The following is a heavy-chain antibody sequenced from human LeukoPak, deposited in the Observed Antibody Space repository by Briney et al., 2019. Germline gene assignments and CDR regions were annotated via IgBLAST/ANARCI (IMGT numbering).Heavy chain of an antibody. CDR1: GYSFSSYW. D-gene: IGHD3-10*01. Sequence: GEPLKISCKGSGYSFSSYWINWVRQMPGKGLEWMGRIDPSDSYTNYNPSFQGHVTISADKSISTAYPQWSSLMASDTAMYYCARHTISDYWGQGTQVTVSS. V-gene: IGHV5-10-1*01. J-gene: IGHJ4*02. CDR2: IDPSDSYT. CDR3: ARHTISDY.